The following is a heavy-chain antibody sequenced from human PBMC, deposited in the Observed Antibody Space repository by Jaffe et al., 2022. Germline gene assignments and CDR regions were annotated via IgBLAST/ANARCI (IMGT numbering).Heavy chain of an antibody. D-gene: IGHD3-16*02. V-gene: IGHV4-39*01. Sequence: QLQLQESGPGLVKPSETLSLTCTVSGGSISSSSYYWGWIRQPPGKGLEWIGSIYYSGSTYYNPSLKSRVTISVDTSKNQFSLKLSSVTAADTAVYYCARLEPSGYDYIWGSYRNGNYYMDVWGKGTTVTVSS. CDR2: IYYSGST. J-gene: IGHJ6*03. CDR1: GGSISSSSYY. CDR3: ARLEPSGYDYIWGSYRNGNYYMDV.